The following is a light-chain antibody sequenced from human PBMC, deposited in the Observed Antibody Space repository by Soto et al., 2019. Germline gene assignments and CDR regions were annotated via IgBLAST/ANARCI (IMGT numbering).Light chain of an antibody. CDR1: SSDVGGYSY. CDR2: EVS. CDR3: SSFSSISTLVV. V-gene: IGLV2-14*01. Sequence: QYALTQPASVSGSPGQSITISCTGTSSDVGGYSYVSWYQQHPGKAPKLMIYEVSNRPSGVSNRFSGSKSGNTASLTISGLQAEDEADYSCSSFSSISTLVVFGGGTKLTLL. J-gene: IGLJ2*01.